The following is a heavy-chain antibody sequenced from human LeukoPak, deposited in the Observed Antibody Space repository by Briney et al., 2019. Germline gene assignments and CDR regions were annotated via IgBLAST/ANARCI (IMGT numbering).Heavy chain of an antibody. V-gene: IGHV3-21*01. D-gene: IGHD3-16*02. CDR1: GFTFSSYS. J-gene: IGHJ4*02. CDR3: ARDSYDYVWGSYRYITSRYFDY. Sequence: PGGSLRLSCAASGFTFSSYSMNWVRQAPGKGLEWVSSISSSSSYIYYADSVKGRFTISRENAKNSLYLQMNSLRAEDTAVYYCARDSYDYVWGSYRYITSRYFDYWGQGTLVTVSS. CDR2: ISSSSSYI.